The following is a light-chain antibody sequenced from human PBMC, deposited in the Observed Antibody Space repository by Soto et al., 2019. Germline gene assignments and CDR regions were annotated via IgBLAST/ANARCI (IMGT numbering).Light chain of an antibody. CDR2: EFS. Sequence: DIVMTPPPHSLSFTPGQPASISCNTSQSLLQSGGKTYLYWDLQKPAQPPQLLISEFSNRFSGEPDRFSGSGSGTDVTLKISRVEVEEVGVYYCMESLQFPITFGQGTRVEIK. CDR3: MESLQFPIT. J-gene: IGKJ5*01. V-gene: IGKV2D-29*01. CDR1: QSLLQSGGKTY.